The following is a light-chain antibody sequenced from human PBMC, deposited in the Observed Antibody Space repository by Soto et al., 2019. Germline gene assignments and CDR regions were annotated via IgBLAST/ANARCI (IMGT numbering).Light chain of an antibody. CDR1: SSDVGGYNY. CDR2: DVS. Sequence: QSALTQPASVSGSPGQSINISCTGTSSDVGGYNYVSWYQQHPGKAPKLMIYDVSNRPSGVSNRFSGSKSGNTASLTISGLQAEDEADYYCSSYTSSSILVVFGGGTKITVL. J-gene: IGLJ2*01. CDR3: SSYTSSSILVV. V-gene: IGLV2-14*01.